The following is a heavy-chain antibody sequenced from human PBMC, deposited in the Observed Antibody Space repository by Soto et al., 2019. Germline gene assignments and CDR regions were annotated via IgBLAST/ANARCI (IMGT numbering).Heavy chain of an antibody. J-gene: IGHJ5*02. CDR3: AKDPSLLWFGDPYNWFDP. CDR1: GFTFSSYA. CDR2: ISGSGGST. Sequence: EVQLLESGGGLVQPGGSLRLSCAASGFTFSSYAMSWVRQAPGKGLEWVSAISGSGGSTYYADSVKGRFTISGDNSKNTLYLQMNSLRAEDTAVYYCAKDPSLLWFGDPYNWFDPWGQGTLVTVSS. V-gene: IGHV3-23*01. D-gene: IGHD3-10*01.